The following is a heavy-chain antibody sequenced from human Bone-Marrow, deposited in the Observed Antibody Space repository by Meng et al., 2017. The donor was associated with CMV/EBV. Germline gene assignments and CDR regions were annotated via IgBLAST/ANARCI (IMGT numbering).Heavy chain of an antibody. Sequence: VQGQGSGPDRVKPPETLSLPVPVSCVSISSYYGSWIRQPAGKGLEWIGRIYTSGSTNYNPSLKSRVTMSVDTSKSQFSLKLSSVTAADTAVYYCARFNSYGSGSRKFPNWFDPWGQGTLVTVSS. J-gene: IGHJ5*02. CDR3: ARFNSYGSGSRKFPNWFDP. CDR2: IYTSGST. D-gene: IGHD3-10*01. CDR1: CVSISSYY. V-gene: IGHV4-4*07.